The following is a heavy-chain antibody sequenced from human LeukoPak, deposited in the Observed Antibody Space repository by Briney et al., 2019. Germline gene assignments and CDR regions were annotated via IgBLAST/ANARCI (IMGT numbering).Heavy chain of an antibody. J-gene: IGHJ4*02. V-gene: IGHV4-59*01. Sequence: PSETLSLTCTVSGGSISSYYWSWIRQPPGKGLEWIGYIYYSGSTNYNPSLKSRVTISVDTSKNQFSLKLSSVTAADAAVYYCASCPLYGSGSQYDYWGQGTLVTVSS. CDR3: ASCPLYGSGSQYDY. CDR2: IYYSGST. D-gene: IGHD3-10*01. CDR1: GGSISSYY.